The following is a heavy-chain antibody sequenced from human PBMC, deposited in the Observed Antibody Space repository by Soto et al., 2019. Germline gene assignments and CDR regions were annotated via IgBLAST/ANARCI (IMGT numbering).Heavy chain of an antibody. CDR3: ARPTYCSSTNCLLDY. V-gene: IGHV5-51*07. J-gene: IGHJ4*02. CDR1: GYSFTSYW. D-gene: IGHD2-2*01. CDR2: IYPGDSDT. Sequence: PGESLKISCKGSGYSFTSYWIGWVHQMPGKGLEWMGIIYPGDSDTRYSPSFQGQVTISADKSISTAYLQWSSLKASDTAMYYCARPTYCSSTNCLLDYWGQGTLVTVSS.